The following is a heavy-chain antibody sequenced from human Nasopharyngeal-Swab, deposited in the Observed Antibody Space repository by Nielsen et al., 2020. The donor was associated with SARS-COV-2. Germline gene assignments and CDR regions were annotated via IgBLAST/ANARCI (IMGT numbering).Heavy chain of an antibody. Sequence: GESLQISCAASGFTFSSYWMSWVRQAPGKGLEWVANIKQDGSEKYYVDSVKGRFTISRDDAKNSLYLQMNSLRAEDTAVYYCARSSHQSEGYAFDYWGQGTLVTVSS. V-gene: IGHV3-7*03. CDR3: ARSSHQSEGYAFDY. D-gene: IGHD5-12*01. J-gene: IGHJ4*02. CDR1: GFTFSSYW. CDR2: IKQDGSEK.